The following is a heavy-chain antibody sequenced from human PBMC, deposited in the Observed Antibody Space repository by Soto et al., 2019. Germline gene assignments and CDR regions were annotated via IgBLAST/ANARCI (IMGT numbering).Heavy chain of an antibody. V-gene: IGHV1-3*01. CDR1: GYTFTSYS. CDR2: INAGNDKT. CDR3: ARDPGTGAALRAYHFDY. D-gene: IGHD1-1*01. Sequence: ASVKVSCKASGYTFTSYSIHWVRQAPGQRLEWMGWINAGNDKTKYSQKFQGRVTITRDTSANTAYMELSSLRSEDTSVYYCARDPGTGAALRAYHFDYWGQGTLVTVSS. J-gene: IGHJ4*02.